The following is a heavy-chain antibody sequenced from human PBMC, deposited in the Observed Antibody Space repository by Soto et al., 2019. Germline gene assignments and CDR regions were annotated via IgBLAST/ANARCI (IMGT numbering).Heavy chain of an antibody. Sequence: QVQLVQSGAEVKKPGASVKVCCKASGYTFSNYAFSWVRQAPGQGLEWMGWISGYNGNTNYAQKLQGRVIMTTDTSTSTAYMELRSLRSDDTALYYCARDQGYGSYDYWGQGTLVTVSS. CDR2: ISGYNGNT. CDR3: ARDQGYGSYDY. J-gene: IGHJ4*02. D-gene: IGHD3-10*01. V-gene: IGHV1-18*01. CDR1: GYTFSNYA.